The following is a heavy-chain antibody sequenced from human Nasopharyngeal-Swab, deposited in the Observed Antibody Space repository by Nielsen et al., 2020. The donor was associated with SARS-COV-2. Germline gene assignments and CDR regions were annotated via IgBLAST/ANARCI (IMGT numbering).Heavy chain of an antibody. J-gene: IGHJ6*02. CDR1: GGSFNGFY. D-gene: IGHD5-24*01. V-gene: IGHV4-34*01. CDR2: INHNERT. CDR3: ARAGRVGDAYTGLDV. Sequence: SETLSLTCSVSGGSFNGFYWNRIRQAPGKGLEWIGEINHNERTNYNPSLKSRIAMLVDTSNNQVSLKVSSVSAGDTAVYYCARAGRVGDAYTGLDVWGQGTTVTVSS.